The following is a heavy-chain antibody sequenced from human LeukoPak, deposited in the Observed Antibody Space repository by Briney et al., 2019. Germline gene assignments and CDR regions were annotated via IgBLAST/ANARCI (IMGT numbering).Heavy chain of an antibody. CDR3: AREIQGTPPYYFDY. D-gene: IGHD1-1*01. Sequence: SVEVSCKASGGTFSSYAISWVRQAPGQGLEWMGRIIPIFGTANYAQKFQGRVTITTDESTSTAYMELSSLRSEDTAVYYCAREIQGTPPYYFDYWGQGTLVTVSS. CDR2: IIPIFGTA. J-gene: IGHJ4*02. CDR1: GGTFSSYA. V-gene: IGHV1-69*05.